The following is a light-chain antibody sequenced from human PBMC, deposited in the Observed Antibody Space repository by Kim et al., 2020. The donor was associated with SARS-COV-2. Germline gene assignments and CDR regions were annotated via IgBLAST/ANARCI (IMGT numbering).Light chain of an antibody. CDR3: QQNNISPFT. Sequence: DIQMTQSPSSLSASVGDRVTITCRTSQNINSHLNWYHQKPGRAPKLLIYAASTLQRGVPSRFSGSGSETDFTLTISSLQPENFAPFFCQQNNISPFTFGQGTKVDIK. J-gene: IGKJ3*01. CDR2: AAS. CDR1: QNINSH. V-gene: IGKV1-39*01.